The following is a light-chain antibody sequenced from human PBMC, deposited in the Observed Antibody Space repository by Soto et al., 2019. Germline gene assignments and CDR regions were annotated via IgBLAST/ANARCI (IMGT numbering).Light chain of an antibody. CDR1: SSNIGNNY. Sequence: QSVLTQPPSVSAAPGQKITISCSGGSSNIGNNYVSWFQQLPGTAPNLLIYENNKRPSGIPDRFSGSKSGASATLDITGLQTGDEADYYCGTWDSSLSYVFGTGTKVTVL. CDR3: GTWDSSLSYV. J-gene: IGLJ1*01. V-gene: IGLV1-51*02. CDR2: ENN.